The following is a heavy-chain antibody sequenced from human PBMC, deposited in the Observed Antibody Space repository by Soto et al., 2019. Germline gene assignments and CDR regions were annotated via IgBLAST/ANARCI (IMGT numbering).Heavy chain of an antibody. Sequence: EVQMVESGGGLIQPGGSLRLSCAASGFNVSSNYMSWVRQTPGRGLEWVSLIYSGGSGGSTYFADSVKGRFTISRDISKNTLYLQMNSLRAEDTAVYYCARGWLVIFHYWGQGTLVTVSS. D-gene: IGHD6-6*01. CDR1: GFNVSSNY. J-gene: IGHJ4*02. V-gene: IGHV3-53*01. CDR2: IYSGGSGGST. CDR3: ARGWLVIFHY.